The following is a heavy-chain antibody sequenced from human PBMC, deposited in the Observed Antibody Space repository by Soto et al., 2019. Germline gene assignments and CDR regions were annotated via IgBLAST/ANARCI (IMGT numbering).Heavy chain of an antibody. D-gene: IGHD4-4*01. CDR2: LSYRGTT. CDR3: ARVSVTGTRWFGP. J-gene: IGHJ5*02. CDR1: GGSFNSGAYY. V-gene: IGHV4-31*03. Sequence: PSETLSLTCTVSGGSFNSGAYYWGWIRRHPGKGLEWIGYLSYRGTTYYSPSLKSRLTMSLDTSKNQFSLKLNSVTAADTAVYYCARVSVTGTRWFGPWGPGTLVTVSS.